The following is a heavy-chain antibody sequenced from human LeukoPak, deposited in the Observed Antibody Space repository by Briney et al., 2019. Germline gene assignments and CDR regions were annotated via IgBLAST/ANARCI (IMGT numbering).Heavy chain of an antibody. CDR3: ARDPLSTNDFDI. J-gene: IGHJ3*02. Sequence: PSETLSLTCTVSGGSITNSYWNWLRQSPGKGLEWIGYINYSGSTNYNPSLKSRVTISVDTSKNQFSLKLSSVTAADTAVYFCARDPLSTNDFDIWGQGTMVTVSS. CDR1: GGSITNSY. CDR2: INYSGST. V-gene: IGHV4-59*01. D-gene: IGHD1-1*01.